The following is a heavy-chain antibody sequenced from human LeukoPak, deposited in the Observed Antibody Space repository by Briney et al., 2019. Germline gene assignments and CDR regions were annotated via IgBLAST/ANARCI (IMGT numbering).Heavy chain of an antibody. CDR3: ARDLFRTAPMVRGVKGVGY. CDR2: ISAYHGNT. Sequence: ASVKFSCKASGYTFTSYGISWVRQAPGQGLEWMGWISAYHGNTNYAQKLQGRVTMTTDTSTSTAYMELRSLRSDDTAVYYCARDLFRTAPMVRGVKGVGYWGQGTLVTVSS. V-gene: IGHV1-18*01. D-gene: IGHD3-10*01. J-gene: IGHJ4*02. CDR1: GYTFTSYG.